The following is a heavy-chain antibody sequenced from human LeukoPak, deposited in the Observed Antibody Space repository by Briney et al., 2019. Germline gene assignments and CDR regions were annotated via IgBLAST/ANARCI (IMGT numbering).Heavy chain of an antibody. CDR3: ARDCSGGSCYGAFDI. Sequence: SETLSLTCTVSGASIRSGDYYWSWIRQPPGKGLEWIGYIYDSGSTYYNPSLKSRITISVDTSENRFSLKLGSVTATDTAVYYCARDCSGGSCYGAFDIWGQGTMVTVSS. CDR2: IYDSGST. CDR1: GASIRSGDYY. J-gene: IGHJ3*02. D-gene: IGHD2-15*01. V-gene: IGHV4-30-4*01.